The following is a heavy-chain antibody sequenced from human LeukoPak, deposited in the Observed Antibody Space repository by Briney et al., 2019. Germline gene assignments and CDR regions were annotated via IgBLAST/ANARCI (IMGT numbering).Heavy chain of an antibody. V-gene: IGHV3-30*04. Sequence: PGRSLRLSCAGSGFTFSNYAMHWVRQAPGKGREWVAVISYDAKYKFYAYSLKGRFPISRDNSNNTLYLQMNSLGSKDTAVYYCSRGRVVPATRLDYWGRGTLITVSS. CDR3: SRGRVVPATRLDY. CDR2: ISYDAKYK. CDR1: GFTFSNYA. D-gene: IGHD2-15*01. J-gene: IGHJ4*02.